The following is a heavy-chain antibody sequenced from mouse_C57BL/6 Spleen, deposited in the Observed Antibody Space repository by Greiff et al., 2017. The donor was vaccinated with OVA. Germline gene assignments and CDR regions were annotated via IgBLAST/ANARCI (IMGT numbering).Heavy chain of an antibody. CDR3: ARPILLRSLYYFDY. J-gene: IGHJ2*01. CDR2: IDPSDSYT. V-gene: IGHV1-69*01. Sequence: VQLQQPGAELVMPGASVKLSCKASGYTFTSYWMHWVKQRPGQGLEWIGEIDPSDSYTNYNQKFKGKSTLTVDKSSSTAYMQLSSLTSEDSAVYYCARPILLRSLYYFDYWGQGTTLTVSS. D-gene: IGHD1-1*01. CDR1: GYTFTSYW.